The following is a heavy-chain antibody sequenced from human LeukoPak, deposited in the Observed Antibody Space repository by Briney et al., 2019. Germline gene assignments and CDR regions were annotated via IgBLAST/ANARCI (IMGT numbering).Heavy chain of an antibody. V-gene: IGHV3-30*04. D-gene: IGHD6-13*01. CDR1: GFTFSSYA. J-gene: IGHJ4*02. CDR3: ARGGLRIAAAV. CDR2: ISYDGSNK. Sequence: GGSLRLSCAASGFTFSSYAMHWVRQAPGKGLEWVAVISYDGSNKYYADPVKGRFTISRDNSKNTLYLQMNSLRAEDTAVYYCARGGLRIAAAVWGQGTLVTVSS.